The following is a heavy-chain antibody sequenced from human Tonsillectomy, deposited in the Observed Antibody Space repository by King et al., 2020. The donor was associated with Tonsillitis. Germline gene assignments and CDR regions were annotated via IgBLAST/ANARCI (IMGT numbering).Heavy chain of an antibody. CDR1: GYTFTGHY. D-gene: IGHD5-18*01. V-gene: IGHV1-2*02. Sequence: VQLVESGAEVKKPGASVKVSCKASGYTFTGHYIHWVRQAPGQGLEWMGWINPNDGGTKYAQKFQGRVTMTRDTSISTAYMERSRLRSDDTAVFYCARTWIQVWTPDFDYWGQGTLVTVSS. J-gene: IGHJ4*02. CDR2: INPNDGGT. CDR3: ARTWIQVWTPDFDY.